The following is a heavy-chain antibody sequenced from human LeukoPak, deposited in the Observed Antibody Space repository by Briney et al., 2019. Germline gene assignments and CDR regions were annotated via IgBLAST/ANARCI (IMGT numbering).Heavy chain of an antibody. Sequence: GGSLRLSCAASGFTFSSYSMNWVRQAPGKGLEWVSYISSSSSTIYYADSVKGRFTISRDNAKNSLYLQMNSLRAEDTAVYYCAKDHGYYYDKSGYFYNYWGQGTLVTVSS. D-gene: IGHD3-22*01. V-gene: IGHV3-48*04. CDR2: ISSSSSTI. CDR3: AKDHGYYYDKSGYFYNY. CDR1: GFTFSSYS. J-gene: IGHJ4*02.